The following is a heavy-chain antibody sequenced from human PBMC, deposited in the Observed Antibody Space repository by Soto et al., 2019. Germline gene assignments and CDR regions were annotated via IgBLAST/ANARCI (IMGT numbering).Heavy chain of an antibody. V-gene: IGHV5-10-1*01. J-gene: IGHJ3*02. D-gene: IGHD3-22*01. CDR1: GYSFTSYW. Sequence: GESLKISCKGSGYSFTSYWISWVRQMPGKGLEWMGRIDPSDSYTNYSPSFQGHVTISADKSISTAYLQWSSLKASDTAMYYCASLGYYDSSGYHGAFDIWGQGXMVTV. CDR3: ASLGYYDSSGYHGAFDI. CDR2: IDPSDSYT.